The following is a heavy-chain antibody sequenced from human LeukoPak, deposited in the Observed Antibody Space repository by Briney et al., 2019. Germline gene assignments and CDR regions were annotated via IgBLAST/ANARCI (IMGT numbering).Heavy chain of an antibody. CDR2: ISIYNGNA. D-gene: IGHD6-6*01. J-gene: IGHJ4*02. CDR3: ARDPGAAPNDY. Sequence: GASVKVSCKASGYTFTNYGISWVRQAPGQGLEWMGWISIYNGNADYAQKLRGRVTMTTDTSTSTAYMELRSLRSDDTAVYYCARDPGAAPNDYWGQGTLVTVSS. CDR1: GYTFTNYG. V-gene: IGHV1-18*01.